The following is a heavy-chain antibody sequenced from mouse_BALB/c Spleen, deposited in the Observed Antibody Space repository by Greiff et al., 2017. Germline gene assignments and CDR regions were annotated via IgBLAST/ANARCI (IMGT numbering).Heavy chain of an antibody. CDR2: IYPGDGDT. CDR3: APYGSSLFAY. Sequence: VQVVESGPELVKPGASVKISCKASGYAFSSSWMNWVKQRPGQGLEWIGRIYPGDGDTNYNGKFKGKATLTADKSSSTAYMQLSSLTSVDSAVYFCAPYGSSLFAYWGQGTLVTVSA. D-gene: IGHD1-1*01. V-gene: IGHV1-82*01. J-gene: IGHJ3*01. CDR1: GYAFSSSW.